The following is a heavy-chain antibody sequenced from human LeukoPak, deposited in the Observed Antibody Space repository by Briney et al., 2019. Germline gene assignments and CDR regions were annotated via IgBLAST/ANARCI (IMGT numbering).Heavy chain of an antibody. D-gene: IGHD1-26*01. CDR1: GFTFGDYY. CDR3: ARVPRLDSGSYSSNYYGMDV. V-gene: IGHV3-11*01. CDR2: ISSSGSTI. J-gene: IGHJ6*02. Sequence: GGSLRLSCAASGFTFGDYYMSWIRQAPGQGLEWVSYISSSGSTIYYTDSVKGRFTISRDNAKNSLYLQMNSLRAEDTAVYYCARVPRLDSGSYSSNYYGMDVWGQGTTVTVSS.